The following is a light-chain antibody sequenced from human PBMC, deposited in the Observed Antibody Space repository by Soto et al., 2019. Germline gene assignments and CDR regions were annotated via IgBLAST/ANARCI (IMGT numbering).Light chain of an antibody. CDR3: QQSYSTPPRYT. CDR2: AAS. Sequence: DIQMTQSPSSLSASVGDRVTITCRASQSISSFLNWYQQKPGKAPKVLIYAASRLESGVPSRFSGSGSGTDFTLTISSLQPEDYATYYCQQSYSTPPRYTFGQRTKVDIK. J-gene: IGKJ2*01. CDR1: QSISSF. V-gene: IGKV1-39*01.